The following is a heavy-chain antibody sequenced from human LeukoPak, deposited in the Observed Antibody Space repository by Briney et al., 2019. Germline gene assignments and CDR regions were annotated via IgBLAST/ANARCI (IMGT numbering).Heavy chain of an antibody. V-gene: IGHV5-51*01. D-gene: IGHD6-13*01. J-gene: IGHJ3*02. CDR1: GYSFTSYW. CDR2: IYPGDSDT. Sequence: GESLKVSCKGSGYSFTSYWIGWVRQMPGKGLEWMGIIYPGDSDTRYSLSFQGQVTISADKSISTAYLQWSSLKASDTAMYYCARPRPELGSSWYLGAFDIWGQGTMVTVSS. CDR3: ARPRPELGSSWYLGAFDI.